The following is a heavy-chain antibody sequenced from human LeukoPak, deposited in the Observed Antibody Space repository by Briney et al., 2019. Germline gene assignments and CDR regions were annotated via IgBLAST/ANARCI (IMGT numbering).Heavy chain of an antibody. CDR1: GYTLTSYG. J-gene: IGHJ4*02. V-gene: IGHV1-18*01. CDR3: ARGKKPSGIYFGFDY. Sequence: ASVKVSCKASGYTLTSYGISWVRQAPGQGLEWMGWISAYNGNTNYAQKLQGRVTVTTDTSTSTAYMELRSLRSDDTAVYYCARGKKPSGIYFGFDYWGQGTLVTVSS. CDR2: ISAYNGNT. D-gene: IGHD1-26*01.